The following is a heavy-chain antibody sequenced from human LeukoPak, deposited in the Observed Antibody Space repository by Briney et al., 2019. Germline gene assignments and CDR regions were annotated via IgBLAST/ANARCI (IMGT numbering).Heavy chain of an antibody. CDR3: ARGSLRYCSGGSCYSTKSGFDY. CDR1: GESFSGYY. J-gene: IGHJ4*02. D-gene: IGHD2-15*01. CDR2: INHSGST. V-gene: IGHV4-34*01. Sequence: PSETLSLTCAVYGESFSGYYWSWIRQPPGKGLEWIGEINHSGSTNYNPSLKSRVTISVDTSKNQFSLKLSSVTAADTAVYYCARGSLRYCSGGSCYSTKSGFDYWGQGTLVTVSS.